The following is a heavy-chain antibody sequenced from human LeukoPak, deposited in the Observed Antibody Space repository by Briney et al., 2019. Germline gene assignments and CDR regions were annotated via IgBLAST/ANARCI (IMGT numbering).Heavy chain of an antibody. D-gene: IGHD2-15*01. V-gene: IGHV1-8*01. Sequence: ASVTVSCKASGYTFTSYDINWVRQATGQGREGMGWMNLNSGNTGYAQKFQGRVTMTRDTSISTDYMELSRLRSDDTAVYYCARVMVAATPEGYYYYYYMDVWGKGTTVTISS. CDR1: GYTFTSYD. J-gene: IGHJ6*03. CDR3: ARVMVAATPEGYYYYYYMDV. CDR2: MNLNSGNT.